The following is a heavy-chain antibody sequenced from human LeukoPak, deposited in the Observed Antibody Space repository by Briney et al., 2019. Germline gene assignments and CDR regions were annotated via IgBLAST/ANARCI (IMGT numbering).Heavy chain of an antibody. J-gene: IGHJ4*02. CDR2: IVPSGGTT. V-gene: IGHV3-23*01. CDR3: ARDSRWIQFDY. CDR1: GFTFRHYD. Sequence: GETLRLSCVASGFTFRHYDMSRVRQAPGKGLEWVSGIVPSGGTTYYADSVKGRFTVSRDNSKNTLYLQMNSLRADDTAVYYCARDSRWIQFDYWGQGTLVTVSS. D-gene: IGHD5-18*01.